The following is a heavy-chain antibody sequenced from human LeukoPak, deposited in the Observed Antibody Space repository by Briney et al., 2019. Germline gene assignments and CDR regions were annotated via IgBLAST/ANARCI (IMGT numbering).Heavy chain of an antibody. V-gene: IGHV4-39*07. CDR2: IYYSGST. J-gene: IGHJ4*02. Sequence: SETLSLTCTVSGGSISSSSYCWGWIRQPPGKGLEWIGSIYYSGSTYYNPSLKSRVTISVDTSKNQFSLKLSSVTAADTAVYYCASDPRSSRDYWGQGTLVTVSS. D-gene: IGHD5-24*01. CDR3: ASDPRSSRDY. CDR1: GGSISSSSYC.